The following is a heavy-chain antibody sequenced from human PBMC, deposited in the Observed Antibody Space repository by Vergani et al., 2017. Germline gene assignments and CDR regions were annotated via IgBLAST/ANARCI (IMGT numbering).Heavy chain of an antibody. J-gene: IGHJ5*02. CDR3: ARPYGSGNNWFDP. Sequence: QVQLVQSGAELKKPGASVSVSCKGSSHTFQTYGISWVRQAPGKGLEWMAWIRPYTGHTIYAQKFQDRVTMTADTSTSTAYMELRSLRSDDTAVYYCARPYGSGNNWFDPWGQGTLVTVSS. D-gene: IGHD3-10*01. CDR1: SHTFQTYG. CDR2: IRPYTGHT. V-gene: IGHV1-18*01.